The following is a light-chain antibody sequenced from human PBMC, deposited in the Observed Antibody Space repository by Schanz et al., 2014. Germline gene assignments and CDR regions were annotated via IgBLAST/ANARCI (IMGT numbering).Light chain of an antibody. Sequence: QSALTQPPSASGSPGQSVTISCTGTSSDVGGYNFVSWYQQHPGKAPKLMIYEVTKRPSGVPDRFSGSKSGNTASLTVSGLQGEDEADYYCSSYGGSNFVVFGGGTKLTVL. J-gene: IGLJ2*01. CDR1: SSDVGGYNF. V-gene: IGLV2-8*01. CDR3: SSYGGSNFVV. CDR2: EVT.